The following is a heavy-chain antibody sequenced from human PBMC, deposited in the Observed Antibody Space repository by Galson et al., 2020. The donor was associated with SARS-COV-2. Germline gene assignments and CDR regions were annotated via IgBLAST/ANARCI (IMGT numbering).Heavy chain of an antibody. CDR1: GGSISSGGYY. V-gene: IGHV4-31*03. CDR2: IYYSGST. Sequence: SETLSLTCTVSGGSISSGGYYWSWIRQHPGKGLEWIGYIYYSGSTYYNPSLKSRVTISVDTSKNQFSLKLSSVTAADTAVYYCARDLVAASVLRYFDWVARPNGMDVWGQGTTVTVSS. CDR3: ARDLVAASVLRYFDWVARPNGMDV. D-gene: IGHD3-9*01. J-gene: IGHJ6*02.